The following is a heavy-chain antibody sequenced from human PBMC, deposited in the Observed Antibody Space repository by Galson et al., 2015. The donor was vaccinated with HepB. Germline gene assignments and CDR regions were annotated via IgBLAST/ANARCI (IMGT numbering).Heavy chain of an antibody. CDR2: IWYDGSNK. V-gene: IGHV3-33*08. D-gene: IGHD3-22*01. CDR3: ARDRGGYYSPLDAFDI. J-gene: IGHJ3*02. Sequence: SLRLSCAASGFTFSSYGMHWVRQAPGMGLEWVAVIWYDGSNKYYADSVKGRFTISRDNSKNTLYLQMNSLRAEDTAVYYCARDRGGYYSPLDAFDIWGQGTMVTVSS. CDR1: GFTFSSYG.